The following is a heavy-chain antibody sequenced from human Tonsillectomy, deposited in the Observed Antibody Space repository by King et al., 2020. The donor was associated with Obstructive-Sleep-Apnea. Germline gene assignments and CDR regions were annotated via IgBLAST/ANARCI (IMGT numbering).Heavy chain of an antibody. CDR1: GFIFSSYA. CDR2: ISHSGDNT. J-gene: IGHJ4*02. D-gene: IGHD2-2*01. V-gene: IGHV3-23*04. CDR3: AKVPDIVVIPAARADY. Sequence: VQLVESGGGLVQPGESLRLSCAASGFIFSSYAMTWVRQAPGKGLEWVSSISHSGDNTYYADSVKGRLTVSRDNSKNTLFLQMSSLRAEDTAIYYCAKVPDIVVIPAARADYWGQGTLVTVSS.